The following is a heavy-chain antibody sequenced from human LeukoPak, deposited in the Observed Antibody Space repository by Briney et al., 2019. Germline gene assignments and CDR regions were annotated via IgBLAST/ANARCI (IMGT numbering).Heavy chain of an antibody. CDR2: INWNGGST. D-gene: IGHD4-23*01. J-gene: IGHJ4*02. V-gene: IGHV3-20*04. CDR3: ARPMYGGNSDLSFDY. CDR1: GFTFDDYG. Sequence: TGGSLRLSCAASGFTFDDYGMSWVRQAPGKGLEWVSGINWNGGSTGYADSVKGRFTISRDNAKNSLYLQMNSLRAEDTAVYYCARPMYGGNSDLSFDYWGQGTLVTVSS.